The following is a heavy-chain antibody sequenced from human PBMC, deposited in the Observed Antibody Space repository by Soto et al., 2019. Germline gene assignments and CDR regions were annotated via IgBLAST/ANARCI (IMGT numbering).Heavy chain of an antibody. CDR1: GFTFSSYG. Sequence: GGSLRLSCAASGFTFSSYGMHWVRQAPGKGLEWVAVIWYDGSNKYYADSVKGRFTISRDNSKNTLYLQMNSLRAEDTAVYYCARDSHSSGWTNWFDPWGQGTLVTVSS. V-gene: IGHV3-33*01. J-gene: IGHJ5*02. D-gene: IGHD6-19*01. CDR3: ARDSHSSGWTNWFDP. CDR2: IWYDGSNK.